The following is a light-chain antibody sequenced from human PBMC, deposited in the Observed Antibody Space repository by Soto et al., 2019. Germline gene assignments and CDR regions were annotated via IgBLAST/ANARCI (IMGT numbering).Light chain of an antibody. J-gene: IGLJ1*01. CDR3: SSSTSSNTSV. CDR2: EVI. Sequence: QSALTQPASVSGAPGQSITISCTGTNSDVNYVSWHQQHPGKAPKLMIYEVINRSSGVSTRFSGSKSGNTASLTISGLQAEDEADYYCSSSTSSNTSVFGTGTNVTVL. CDR1: NSDVNY. V-gene: IGLV2-14*01.